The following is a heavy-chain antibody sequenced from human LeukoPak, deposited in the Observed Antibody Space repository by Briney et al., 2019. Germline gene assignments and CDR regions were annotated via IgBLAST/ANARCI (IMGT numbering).Heavy chain of an antibody. V-gene: IGHV3-23*01. CDR1: GFTFSSYA. CDR2: ICGSGGNT. CDR3: AKDRPGEYSGYDPPQS. J-gene: IGHJ5*02. Sequence: GGSLRLSCAASGFTFSSYAMSWVRQAAGRGLEWVSAICGSGGNTYSADSVKGRLTVSRDKYKNTLYLKLNSRRAEDTALYYCAKDRPGEYSGYDPPQSWGQGTLVTVSS. D-gene: IGHD5-12*01.